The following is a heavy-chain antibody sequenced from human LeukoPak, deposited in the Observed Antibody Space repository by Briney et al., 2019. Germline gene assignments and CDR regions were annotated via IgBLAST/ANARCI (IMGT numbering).Heavy chain of an antibody. CDR1: GFTFSSYA. V-gene: IGHV3-23*01. CDR3: AKEAGSGYYAYYYYGMDV. J-gene: IGHJ6*02. CDR2: ISGSGGST. D-gene: IGHD3-3*01. Sequence: PGGSPRLSCAASGFTFSSYAMSWVRQAPGKGLEWVSAISGSGGSTYYADSVKGRFTISRDNSKNTLYLQMNSLRAEDTAVYYCAKEAGSGYYAYYYYGMDVWGQGTTVTVSS.